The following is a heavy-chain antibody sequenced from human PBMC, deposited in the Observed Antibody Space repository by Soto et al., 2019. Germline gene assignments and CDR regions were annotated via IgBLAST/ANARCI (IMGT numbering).Heavy chain of an antibody. D-gene: IGHD3-22*01. CDR3: ASQMYFFDSSGYFPPPI. CDR1: GFTFSNFA. Sequence: PGGSLRLSCAASGFTFSNFAMSWVSQAPGKGLEWVSGISGSGSSTYYADSVKGRFTISRDDSKNVSYLQMDSLRREDTGVYFCASQMYFFDSSGYFPPPIWGQGTLVTVSS. J-gene: IGHJ4*02. V-gene: IGHV3-23*01. CDR2: ISGSGSST.